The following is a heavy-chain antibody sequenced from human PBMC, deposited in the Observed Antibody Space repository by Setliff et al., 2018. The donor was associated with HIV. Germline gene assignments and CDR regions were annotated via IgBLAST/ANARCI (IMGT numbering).Heavy chain of an antibody. J-gene: IGHJ6*02. CDR1: GGSFSGYY. CDR3: ARRQPIVVVVARLRSTGGMDV. D-gene: IGHD2-15*01. CDR2: INHSGST. V-gene: IGHV4-34*01. Sequence: KSSETLSLTCAVYGGSFSGYYWSWIRQPPGKGLEWIGEINHSGSTNYNPSLKSRVTISVDTSKNQFSLKLSSVTAADTAVYYCARRQPIVVVVARLRSTGGMDVWGQGTTVTVSS.